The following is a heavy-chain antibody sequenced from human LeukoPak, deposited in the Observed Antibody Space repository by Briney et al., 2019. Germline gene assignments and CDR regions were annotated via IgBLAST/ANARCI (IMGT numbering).Heavy chain of an antibody. V-gene: IGHV1-69*01. Sequence: GASVKVSCKASGGTFSSYASSWVRQAPGQGLEWMGGIIPIFGTANYAQKFQGRVTITADESTSTAYMELSSLRSEDTAVYYCARRNYYGSGSYVWFDPWGQGTLVTVSS. CDR2: IIPIFGTA. CDR1: GGTFSSYA. D-gene: IGHD3-10*01. J-gene: IGHJ5*02. CDR3: ARRNYYGSGSYVWFDP.